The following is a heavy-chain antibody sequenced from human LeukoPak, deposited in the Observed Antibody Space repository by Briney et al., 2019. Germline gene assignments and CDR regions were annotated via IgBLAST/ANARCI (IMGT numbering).Heavy chain of an antibody. V-gene: IGHV1-69*05. CDR1: GGTLSSDA. CDR3: ARANGVYNYGFDY. Sequence: AATVKVSCKACGGTLSSDAISWVRQAPGQGLEWMGRIIPIFGTANYAQKFQGRVTITTDESTSTAYMGLSSLRSEDTAVYYCARANGVYNYGFDYWGQGTLVTVSS. D-gene: IGHD5-18*01. J-gene: IGHJ4*02. CDR2: IIPIFGTA.